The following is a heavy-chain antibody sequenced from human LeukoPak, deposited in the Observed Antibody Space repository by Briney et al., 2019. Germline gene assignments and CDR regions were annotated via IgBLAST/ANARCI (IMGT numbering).Heavy chain of an antibody. V-gene: IGHV3-48*03. D-gene: IGHD6-13*01. Sequence: GGSLRLSCAASGFTFSSYEMNWVRQAPGKGLEWVSYISSSGSTIYYADSVKGRFTISRDNAKNSLSLQMNSLRAEDTAVSYCARDRRYSSSWEDYYYYGMDVWGQGTTVTVSS. CDR3: ARDRRYSSSWEDYYYYGMDV. J-gene: IGHJ6*02. CDR1: GFTFSSYE. CDR2: ISSSGSTI.